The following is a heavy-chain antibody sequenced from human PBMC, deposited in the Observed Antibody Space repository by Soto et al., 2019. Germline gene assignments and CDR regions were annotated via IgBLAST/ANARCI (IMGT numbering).Heavy chain of an antibody. CDR2: MNPNSGNT. J-gene: IGHJ6*02. CDR3: ARGRYFGDYYDSSGYYGNYYYYGMDV. D-gene: IGHD3-22*01. Sequence: GASVNASCKASGYTFTSYDINWVRQATGQGLELMGWMNPNSGNTGYAQKFQGRVTMTRNTSISTAYMELSSLRSEDTAVYYCARGRYFGDYYDSSGYYGNYYYYGMDVWGQGTTVTVSS. CDR1: GYTFTSYD. V-gene: IGHV1-8*01.